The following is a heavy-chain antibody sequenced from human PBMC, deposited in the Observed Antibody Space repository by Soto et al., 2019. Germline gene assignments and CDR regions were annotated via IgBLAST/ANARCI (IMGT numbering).Heavy chain of an antibody. CDR2: ISSSSSYI. CDR1: GFTFSSYS. J-gene: IGHJ4*02. D-gene: IGHD3-3*01. Sequence: EVQLVESGGGLVKPGGSLRLSCAASGFTFSSYSMNWVRQAPGKGLEWVSSISSSSSYIYYADSVKGRFTISRDNAKNSLYLQMNSLRAEDTAVYYCARDPIITLFGVVIAGYYFDYWGQGTLVTVSS. V-gene: IGHV3-21*01. CDR3: ARDPIITLFGVVIAGYYFDY.